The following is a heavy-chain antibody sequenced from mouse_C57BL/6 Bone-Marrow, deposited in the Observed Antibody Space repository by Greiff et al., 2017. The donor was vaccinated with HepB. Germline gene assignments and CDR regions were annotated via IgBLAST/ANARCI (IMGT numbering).Heavy chain of an antibody. CDR1: GFTFSSYA. D-gene: IGHD4-1*01. J-gene: IGHJ3*01. V-gene: IGHV5-9-1*02. Sequence: EVKLMESGEGLVKPGGSLKLSCAASGFTFSSYAMSWVRQTPEKRLEWVAYISSGGDYIYYADTVKGRFTISRDNARNTLYLQMSSLKSEDTAMYYCTRDGGKLGFAYWGQGTLVTVSA. CDR3: TRDGGKLGFAY. CDR2: ISSGGDYI.